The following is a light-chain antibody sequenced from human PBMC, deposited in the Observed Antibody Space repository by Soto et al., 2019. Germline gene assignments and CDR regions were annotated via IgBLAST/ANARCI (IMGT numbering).Light chain of an antibody. CDR2: KAS. J-gene: IGKJ5*01. CDR1: ESISRW. CDR3: QQQNSFSIT. V-gene: IGKV1-5*03. Sequence: DIQMTQYPSTLSASVGDRLTITCRASESISRWLAWYQKKPGKDPKILIYKASSLESGVPSRFSGSGSGTEFNLTINRLQADELATYYCQQQNSFSITVGQGTRVEIK.